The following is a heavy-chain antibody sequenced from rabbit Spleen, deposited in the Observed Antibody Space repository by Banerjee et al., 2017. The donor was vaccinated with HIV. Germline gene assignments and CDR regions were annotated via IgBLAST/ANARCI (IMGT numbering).Heavy chain of an antibody. CDR2: IDTSDGDT. Sequence: LEESGGGLVEPGGTLTLTCTVSGFSFSSNWICWVRQAPGKGLEWIACIDTSDGDTDYANWPKGRFTISKASSTTVTLQLNSLTAADTATYFCARDTSSSFSSYGMDLWGQGTLVTVS. CDR1: GFSFSSNW. D-gene: IGHD1-1*01. J-gene: IGHJ6*01. V-gene: IGHV1S45*01. CDR3: ARDTSSSFSSYGMDL.